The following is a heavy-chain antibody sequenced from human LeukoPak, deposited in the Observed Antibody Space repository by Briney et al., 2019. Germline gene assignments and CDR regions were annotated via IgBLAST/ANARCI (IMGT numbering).Heavy chain of an antibody. CDR2: IIPIFGTA. CDR1: GGTFSSYA. D-gene: IGHD3-3*01. CDR3: ARTTIFGVVNDYYYYYMDV. J-gene: IGHJ6*03. Sequence: VASVKVSCKASGGTFSSYAISWVRQAPGQGLEWMGGIIPIFGTANYAQKFQGRVTITTDESTSTAYMELSSLRSEDTAVYYCARTTIFGVVNDYYYYYMDVWGKGTTVTVSS. V-gene: IGHV1-69*05.